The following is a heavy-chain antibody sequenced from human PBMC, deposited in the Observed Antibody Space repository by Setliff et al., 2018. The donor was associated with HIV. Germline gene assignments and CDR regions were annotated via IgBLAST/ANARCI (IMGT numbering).Heavy chain of an antibody. CDR1: GFTFTNSA. CDR2: IVVGSGNT. CDR3: AADPQTGTTSYDAFDI. V-gene: IGHV1-58*01. J-gene: IGHJ3*02. D-gene: IGHD1-7*01. Sequence: SVKVSCKASGFTFTNSAVQWVRQARGQRLEWIGWIVVGSGNTTYAQKFQERVTITRDVPTSRAYMELSGLRTEDTAVYYCAADPQTGTTSYDAFDIWGQGTVVTVSS.